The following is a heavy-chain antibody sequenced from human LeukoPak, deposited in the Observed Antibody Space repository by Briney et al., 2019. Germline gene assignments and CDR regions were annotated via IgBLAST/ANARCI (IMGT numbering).Heavy chain of an antibody. CDR2: IYHSGST. CDR1: GYSISSGYY. V-gene: IGHV4-38-2*02. D-gene: IGHD6-6*01. J-gene: IGHJ4*02. CDR3: ARVGSSSIGRPFDY. Sequence: PSETLSLTCTVSGYSISSGYYWGWIRPPPGKGLEWIGSIYHSGSTYYNPSLKSRVTISVDTSKNQFSLKLSSVTAADTAVYYCARVGSSSIGRPFDYWGQGTLVTVSS.